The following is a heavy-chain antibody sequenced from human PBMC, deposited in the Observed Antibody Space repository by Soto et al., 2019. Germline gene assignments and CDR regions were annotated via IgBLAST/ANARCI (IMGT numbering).Heavy chain of an antibody. Sequence: QVQLVQSGAEVKKPGSSVKVSCKASGGTFNSYAISWVRQAPGQGLEWMGGIIPVLATTTYAQKFQGRVSISADESTSTAYIELSSLNSEDTAVYYCACNWGNSLRNWLAPWGQGTLVTVSS. J-gene: IGHJ5*02. CDR2: IIPVLATT. D-gene: IGHD7-27*01. CDR3: ACNWGNSLRNWLAP. CDR1: GGTFNSYA. V-gene: IGHV1-69*01.